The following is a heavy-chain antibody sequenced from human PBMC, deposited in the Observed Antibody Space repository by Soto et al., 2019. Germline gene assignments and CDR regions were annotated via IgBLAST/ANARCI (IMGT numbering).Heavy chain of an antibody. CDR2: INAGNGNT. CDR3: ARGAYDILTGYYHNDY. J-gene: IGHJ4*02. D-gene: IGHD3-9*01. Sequence: QVQLVQSGAEVKKPGASVKVSCKASGYTFTSYAMHWVRQAPGQRLEWMGWINAGNGNTKYSQKFQGRVTINRDTSASTAYMELSSLRSEDTAVYYCARGAYDILTGYYHNDYWGQGTLVTVSS. CDR1: GYTFTSYA. V-gene: IGHV1-3*01.